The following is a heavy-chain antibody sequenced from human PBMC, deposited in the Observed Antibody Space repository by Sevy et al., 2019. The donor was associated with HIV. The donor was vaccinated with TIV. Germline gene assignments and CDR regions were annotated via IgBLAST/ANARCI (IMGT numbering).Heavy chain of an antibody. CDR3: ARGRLSTVTTNVSDAFDI. V-gene: IGHV3-30-3*01. Sequence: GGSLRLSCAASGFTFSSYAMHWVRQAPGKGLEWVAVISYDGSNKYYADSVKGRFTISRDNSKNTLYLQMNSLRAEDTAVYYCARGRLSTVTTNVSDAFDIWGQGTMVTVSS. CDR2: ISYDGSNK. CDR1: GFTFSSYA. J-gene: IGHJ3*02. D-gene: IGHD4-17*01.